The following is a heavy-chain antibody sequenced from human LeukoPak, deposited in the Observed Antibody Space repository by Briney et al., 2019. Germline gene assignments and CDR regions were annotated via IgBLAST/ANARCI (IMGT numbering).Heavy chain of an antibody. Sequence: SETLSLTCTVSGGSISSYYWSWIRQPTGKGLEWIGYIYYSGSTNYNPSLKSRVTISVDAYKNQFSLKESSVTAADTDVYYCARDGPGYYYCMDVWGKGTTVTVSS. V-gene: IGHV4-59*01. CDR2: IYYSGST. CDR1: GGSISSYY. J-gene: IGHJ6*03. CDR3: ARDGPGYYYCMDV.